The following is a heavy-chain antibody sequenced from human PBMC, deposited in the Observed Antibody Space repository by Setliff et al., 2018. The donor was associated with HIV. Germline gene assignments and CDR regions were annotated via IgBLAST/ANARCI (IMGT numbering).Heavy chain of an antibody. CDR1: GFTFGDYT. Sequence: GESLKISCTASGFTFGDYTLSWVRQAPGKGLEWVGLIRSKGYGGTTDYAASVKGRFTIARDDSKSFAYLQMNSLKTEDTAVYYCTREGVTFDDYYYMDVWGKGTTVTVSS. CDR2: IRSKGYGGTT. D-gene: IGHD2-21*02. J-gene: IGHJ6*03. V-gene: IGHV3-49*04. CDR3: TREGVTFDDYYYMDV.